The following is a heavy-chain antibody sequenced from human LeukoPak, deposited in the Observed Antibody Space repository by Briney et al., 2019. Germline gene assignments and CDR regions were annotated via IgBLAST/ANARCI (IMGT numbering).Heavy chain of an antibody. Sequence: GGSLRLSCAASGFTFSSYAMSWVRQAPGKGLEWVSAISGSGGSTYYAGSVKGRFTISRDNSKNTLYLQMNSLRAEDTALYYCAKTGQYSSSFFDYWGQGTLVTVSS. J-gene: IGHJ4*02. D-gene: IGHD6-13*01. CDR3: AKTGQYSSSFFDY. V-gene: IGHV3-23*01. CDR1: GFTFSSYA. CDR2: ISGSGGST.